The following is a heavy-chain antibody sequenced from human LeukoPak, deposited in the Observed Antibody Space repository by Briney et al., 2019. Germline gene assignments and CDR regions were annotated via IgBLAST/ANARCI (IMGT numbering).Heavy chain of an antibody. J-gene: IGHJ3*01. CDR1: AFSFSKFA. CDR2: ITDTGGYT. Sequence: GGSLRLSCAAAAFSFSKFALIWVRQAPGKGLEWVSAITDTGGYTLYAEAVKGRFTVSRDNSKNTLYLHINSLRPENTAMYYCAKDPNGDYIGAFDFWGQGTMVTVSS. D-gene: IGHD4-17*01. V-gene: IGHV3-23*01. CDR3: AKDPNGDYIGAFDF.